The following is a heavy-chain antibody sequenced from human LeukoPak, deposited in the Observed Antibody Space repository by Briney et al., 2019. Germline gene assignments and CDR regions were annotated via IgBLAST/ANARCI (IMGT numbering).Heavy chain of an antibody. V-gene: IGHV4-30-4*01. Sequence: PSETLSLTCTVSGGSISSYYWSWIRQPPGKGLEWIGYIYYSGSTYYNPSLKSRVTISVDTSKNQFSLKLSSVTAADTAVYYCARVNPKLWLRVRYFDLWGRGTLVTVSS. CDR1: GGSISSYY. CDR2: IYYSGST. J-gene: IGHJ2*01. D-gene: IGHD5-18*01. CDR3: ARVNPKLWLRVRYFDL.